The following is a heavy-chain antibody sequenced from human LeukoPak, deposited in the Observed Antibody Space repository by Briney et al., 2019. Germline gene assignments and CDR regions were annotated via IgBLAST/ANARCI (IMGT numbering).Heavy chain of an antibody. V-gene: IGHV3-72*01. Sequence: PGGSLRLPCAASGFTFSDYILDWVRQAPGKGLEWVGRIRRGTNGYTTEYAASVKGRFIISRDDSKNSMYLHMNSLKTEDTAVYHCTRDGGEGGNSAFDIWGPGTMVTVSS. J-gene: IGHJ3*02. CDR1: GFTFSDYI. CDR2: IRRGTNGYTT. CDR3: TRDGGEGGNSAFDI. D-gene: IGHD3-16*01.